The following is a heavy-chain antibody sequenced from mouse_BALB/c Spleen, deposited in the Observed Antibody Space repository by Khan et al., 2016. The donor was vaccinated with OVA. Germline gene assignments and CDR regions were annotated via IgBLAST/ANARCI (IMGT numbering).Heavy chain of an antibody. V-gene: IGHV14-3*02. CDR1: GFNIKDTY. J-gene: IGHJ4*01. CDR2: IDPANGKT. D-gene: IGHD1-2*01. Sequence: EVQLQESGAELVKPGASVKLSCTGSGFNIKDTYIHWVKQRPEQGLEWIGRIDPANGKTIYDPKFQGKATLTADTSSNTAYLHLSSLTSEDTVVXHCASSLLLYAVDYWGQGTSVTVSS. CDR3: ASSLLLYAVDY.